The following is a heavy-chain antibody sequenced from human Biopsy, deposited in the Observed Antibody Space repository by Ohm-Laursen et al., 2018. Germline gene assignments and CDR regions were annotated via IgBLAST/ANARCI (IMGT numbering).Heavy chain of an antibody. CDR3: AGAGGHSF. Sequence: SLRLSCAASGFTFSWFWMNWVRQAPGRGLVWVSRISSDGSTTDYADSVKGRFTVSRDNSKDTVYLQMNALRVDDTAMYYCAGAGGHSFWGQGALVTVSS. D-gene: IGHD3-16*01. V-gene: IGHV3-74*01. CDR1: GFTFSWFW. J-gene: IGHJ4*02. CDR2: ISSDGSTT.